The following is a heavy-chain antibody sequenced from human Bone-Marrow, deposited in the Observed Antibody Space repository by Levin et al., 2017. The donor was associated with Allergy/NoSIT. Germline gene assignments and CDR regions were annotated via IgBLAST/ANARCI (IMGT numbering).Heavy chain of an antibody. CDR3: ARHVGGYASGWSAP. D-gene: IGHD6-19*01. CDR2: IHPRDSDT. Sequence: GESLKISCQGSGYSFSSYWIAWVRQMPGKGLEWMGIIHPRDSDTKYRSSFQGQVTISADKSTNTVYLQWSSLKASDTGIYYCARHVGGYASGWSAPWGQGTLVTVSS. V-gene: IGHV5-51*01. J-gene: IGHJ5*02. CDR1: GYSFSSYW.